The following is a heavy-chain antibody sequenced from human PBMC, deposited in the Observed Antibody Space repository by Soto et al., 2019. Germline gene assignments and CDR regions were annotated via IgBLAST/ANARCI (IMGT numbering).Heavy chain of an antibody. CDR2: VYYSGTT. Sequence: QLQLQESGPGLVKPSETLSLTCTVSGGSISSSSYYWAWVRQPPGKGLEWIGSVYYSGTTYYNPSLKSRVTISGDTSKKQFSLKLSSVTAADTAVFYCARLIHCKTTSCYFDYWGQGTLVTVSS. J-gene: IGHJ4*02. CDR3: ARLIHCKTTSCYFDY. CDR1: GGSISSSSYY. D-gene: IGHD2-2*01. V-gene: IGHV4-39*01.